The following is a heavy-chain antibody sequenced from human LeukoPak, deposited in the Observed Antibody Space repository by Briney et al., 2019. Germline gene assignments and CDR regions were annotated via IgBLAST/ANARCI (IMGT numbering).Heavy chain of an antibody. CDR1: GFTFSSYS. CDR2: IWYDGSNK. CDR3: ARRYCSGGSCYSFRGDWFDP. J-gene: IGHJ5*02. D-gene: IGHD2-15*01. Sequence: GGSLRLSCAASGFTFSSYSMNWVRQAPGKGLEWVAVIWYDGSNKYYADSVKGRFTISGDNSKNTLYLQMNSLRAEDTAVYYCARRYCSGGSCYSFRGDWFDPWGQGTLVTVSS. V-gene: IGHV3-33*08.